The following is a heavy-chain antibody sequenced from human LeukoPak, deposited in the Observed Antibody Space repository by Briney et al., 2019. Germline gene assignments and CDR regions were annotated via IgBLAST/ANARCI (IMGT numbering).Heavy chain of an antibody. CDR1: GCTFSSYW. V-gene: IGHV3-7*01. CDR2: IKQDGSET. Sequence: GGSLTLSCAASGCTFSSYWMSRVRQAPGKGLEWVANIKQDGSETYYVASVTGRFTISRDNANNSLYLQMNSMRAEDTAVYYCARVGGSYYFDYWGQGTLATVSS. D-gene: IGHD1-26*01. J-gene: IGHJ4*02. CDR3: ARVGGSYYFDY.